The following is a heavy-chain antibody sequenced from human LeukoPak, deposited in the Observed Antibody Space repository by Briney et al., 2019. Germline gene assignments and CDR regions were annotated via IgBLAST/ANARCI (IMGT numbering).Heavy chain of an antibody. CDR1: GFTFSNAW. CDR2: IKSKTDGGTT. D-gene: IGHD3-16*02. V-gene: IGHV3-15*01. CDR3: TTAYYVWGSYRPSAPSFDY. Sequence: GGSLRLSCAASGFTFSNAWMSWVRQAPGKGLEWVGRIKSKTDGGTTDYAAPVKGRFTISRDDSKNTLYLQMNSLKTEDTAVYYCTTAYYVWGSYRPSAPSFDYWGQGTLVTVSS. J-gene: IGHJ4*02.